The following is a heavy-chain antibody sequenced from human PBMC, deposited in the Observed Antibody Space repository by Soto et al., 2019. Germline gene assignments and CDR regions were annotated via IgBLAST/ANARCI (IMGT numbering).Heavy chain of an antibody. Sequence: ASVKVSCKASGYTFSDYYIHGVLRAPLQGLEWMGWINPNSGGTKYAPKFQGGVTMTRDTSITTAYMELSRLRSGDTAVYYCAREPATAKPEGVDFWGQGTLVTVSS. CDR2: INPNSGGT. J-gene: IGHJ4*02. CDR1: GYTFSDYY. CDR3: AREPATAKPEGVDF. V-gene: IGHV1-2*02. D-gene: IGHD1-1*01.